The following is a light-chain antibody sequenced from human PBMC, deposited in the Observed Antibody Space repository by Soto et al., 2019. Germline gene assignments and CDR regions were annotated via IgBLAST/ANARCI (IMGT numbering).Light chain of an antibody. CDR1: YYIGSA. V-gene: IGKV3-15*01. CDR2: YAS. CDR3: QQYGDRPRT. J-gene: IGKJ1*01. Sequence: VLTQSPATLSVSXGDRATLWCRGSYYIGSALASYQKRSGXAPRLIXFYASIMVHTTPASFSCSVSGTEFTLTISSRESEDFAVYFGQQYGDRPRTFGQGTKVDIK.